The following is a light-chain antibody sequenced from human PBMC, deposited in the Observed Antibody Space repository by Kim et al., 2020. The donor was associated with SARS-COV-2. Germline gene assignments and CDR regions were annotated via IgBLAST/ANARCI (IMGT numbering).Light chain of an antibody. J-gene: IGLJ3*02. CDR3: NSRASSGNRV. V-gene: IGLV3-19*01. Sequence: VALGPTVRSTCQGDSLRRYYASWYQQKPGKAPVLVIYGKNNRPSGIPDRFSGSSSGNTASLTITGVQAEDEADYYCNSRASSGNRVFGGGTQLTVL. CDR2: GKN. CDR1: SLRRYY.